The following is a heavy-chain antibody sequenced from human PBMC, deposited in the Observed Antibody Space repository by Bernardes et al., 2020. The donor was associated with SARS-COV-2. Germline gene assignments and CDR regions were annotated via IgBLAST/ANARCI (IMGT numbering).Heavy chain of an antibody. CDR2: IKQDGTEI. V-gene: IGHV3-7*01. CDR1: GFRFGSHW. Sequence: GGSRRLSCAASGFRFGSHWINWVRQAPGKGLEWVANIKQDGTEINHVDSVKGRFTVSRDNSMNSLYLQMNNLRAEDTAVYYCVRRSPSTRPAGMPTFYYSLDVWGQGTTVTVSS. D-gene: IGHD6-6*01. CDR3: VRRSPSTRPAGMPTFYYSLDV. J-gene: IGHJ6*02.